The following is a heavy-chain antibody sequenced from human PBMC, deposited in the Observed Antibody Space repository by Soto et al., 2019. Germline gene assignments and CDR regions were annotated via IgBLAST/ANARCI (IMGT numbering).Heavy chain of an antibody. CDR2: INDSGNI. J-gene: IGHJ6*03. Sequence: QVQLQQWGAGLLKPSETLSLTCAVYGGSFSGYQWSWIRQTPGNGLEWIGEINDSGNINYNPSLKSRVTIVLDTPKKQISIKLSSVTAADAAVYFCARGLILWFGELSRRGGYYYYMDVWGKGTTVTVSS. CDR3: ARGLILWFGELSRRGGYYYYMDV. V-gene: IGHV4-34*01. D-gene: IGHD3-10*01. CDR1: GGSFSGYQ.